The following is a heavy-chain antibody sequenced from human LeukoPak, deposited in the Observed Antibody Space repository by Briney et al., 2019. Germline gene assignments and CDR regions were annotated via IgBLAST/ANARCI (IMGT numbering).Heavy chain of an antibody. Sequence: PGGSLRLSCAASGFTFSSYAMHWVRQAPGKGLEWVAVISYDGSNKYYADSVKGRFTISRDNSMNTLYLQMNSLRADDTAVYYCARHRGPSLYSSGYFDYWGQGTLVTVSS. CDR1: GFTFSSYA. D-gene: IGHD3-22*01. J-gene: IGHJ4*02. V-gene: IGHV3-30-3*01. CDR2: ISYDGSNK. CDR3: ARHRGPSLYSSGYFDY.